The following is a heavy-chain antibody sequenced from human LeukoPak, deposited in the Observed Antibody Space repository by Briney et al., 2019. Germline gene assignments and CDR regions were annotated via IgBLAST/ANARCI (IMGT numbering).Heavy chain of an antibody. CDR3: ARAEGGPATAIY. Sequence: GGSLRLSCAASGFTFSDYYMSWIRQAPGRGLEWVSYISTGSSYTNHADSVKGRFTISRDNAKNSLYLQMNSLRAEDTALYYCARAEGGPATAIYWGQGTLVTVSS. CDR1: GFTFSDYY. J-gene: IGHJ4*02. V-gene: IGHV3-11*05. D-gene: IGHD2-21*02. CDR2: ISTGSSYT.